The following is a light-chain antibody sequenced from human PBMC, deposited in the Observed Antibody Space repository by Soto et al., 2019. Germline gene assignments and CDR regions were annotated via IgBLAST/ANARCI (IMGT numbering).Light chain of an antibody. Sequence: EIVMTQSPATLSVSPGERATLSCRASQSVSSNLAWYQQKPGQAPRLLIYGASTRATGIPARFSGSGSGTDFTLPISSLHSEVFPVYYCEQYNNWPQPFGQGTKVDTK. CDR2: GAS. CDR1: QSVSSN. V-gene: IGKV3-15*01. J-gene: IGKJ1*01. CDR3: EQYNNWPQP.